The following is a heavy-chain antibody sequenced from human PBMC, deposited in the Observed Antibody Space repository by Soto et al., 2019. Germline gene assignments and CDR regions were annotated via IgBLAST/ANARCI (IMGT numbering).Heavy chain of an antibody. Sequence: SETLSLTCTVSGGSISSSSYYWGWIRQPPGKGLEWIGSIYYSGSTYYNPSLKSRVTISVDTSKNQFSLKLSSVTAADAAVYYCARIGGTVVRGVISGGAFDIWDQGTMVTVSS. CDR1: GGSISSSSYY. V-gene: IGHV4-39*01. D-gene: IGHD3-10*01. CDR2: IYYSGST. J-gene: IGHJ3*02. CDR3: ARIGGTVVRGVISGGAFDI.